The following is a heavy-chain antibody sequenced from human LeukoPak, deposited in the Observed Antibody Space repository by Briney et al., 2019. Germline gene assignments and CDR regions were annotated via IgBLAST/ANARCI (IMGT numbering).Heavy chain of an antibody. CDR2: IKSKTDDRTT. Sequence: GGSLRLSCAASGFTFSNAWMSWVRHAPGEGLEWVGRIKSKTDDRTTAYAAPVTARFTISRDDSKNTLYLQMNSLKTEDTAVYCCAKDLAQGLWLSLWGQGALVTVSS. V-gene: IGHV3-15*01. CDR1: GFTFSNAW. D-gene: IGHD5-18*01. CDR3: AKDLAQGLWLSL. J-gene: IGHJ4*02.